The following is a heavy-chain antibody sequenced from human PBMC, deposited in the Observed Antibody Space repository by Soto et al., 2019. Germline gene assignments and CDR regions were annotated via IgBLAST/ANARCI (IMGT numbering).Heavy chain of an antibody. D-gene: IGHD6-13*01. CDR3: ARYIAAAATSYFDY. V-gene: IGHV1-69*13. Sequence: SMKVSCKASGGTFSSYAISWVRQAPGQGLEWMGGIIPIFGTANYAQKFQGRVTITADESTSTAYMELSSLRSEDTAVYYCARYIAAAATSYFDYWGQGTLVTVSS. CDR1: GGTFSSYA. CDR2: IIPIFGTA. J-gene: IGHJ4*02.